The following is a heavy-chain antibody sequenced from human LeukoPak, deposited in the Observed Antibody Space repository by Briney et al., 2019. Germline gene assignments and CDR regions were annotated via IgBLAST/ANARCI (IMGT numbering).Heavy chain of an antibody. CDR2: IYTSGST. J-gene: IGHJ5*02. CDR1: GYSISSGYY. V-gene: IGHV4-38-2*02. CDR3: ARDAYDFWSGYGSPNWFDP. D-gene: IGHD3-3*01. Sequence: PSETLSLTCAVSGYSISSGYYWGWIRQPPGKGLEWIGSIYTSGSTNYNPSLKSRVTMSVDTSKNQFSLKLSSVTAADTAVYYCARDAYDFWSGYGSPNWFDPWGQGTLVTVSS.